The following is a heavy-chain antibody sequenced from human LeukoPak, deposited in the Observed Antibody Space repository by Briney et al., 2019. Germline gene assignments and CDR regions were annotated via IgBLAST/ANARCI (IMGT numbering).Heavy chain of an antibody. V-gene: IGHV1-69*13. CDR1: GGTFSSYA. J-gene: IGHJ5*02. Sequence: SVKVSCKASGGTFSSYAISWVRQAPGQGLEWMGGIIPIFGTANYAQKFQGRVTITADESTSTAYMELSSLRSEDTAVYYCARDMYNWNYGVVSWFDPWGQGTLVTVSS. D-gene: IGHD1-7*01. CDR2: IIPIFGTA. CDR3: ARDMYNWNYGVVSWFDP.